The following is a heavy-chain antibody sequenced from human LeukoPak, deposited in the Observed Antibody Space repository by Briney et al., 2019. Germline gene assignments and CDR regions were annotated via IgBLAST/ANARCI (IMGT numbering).Heavy chain of an antibody. CDR1: GYKFIDDY. CDR2: INPDSGLT. V-gene: IGHV1-2*02. D-gene: IGHD3-16*01. Sequence: GASVKVSCKASGYKFIDDYMHWVRQAPGQGLEFMGWINPDSGLTNYAQKFKGRVTMTRDTSISTAYLEVRSLTSDDTAVYYCAPTAEAYTSWWKVWGQGTLVTVSS. CDR3: APTAEAYTSWWKV. J-gene: IGHJ4*02.